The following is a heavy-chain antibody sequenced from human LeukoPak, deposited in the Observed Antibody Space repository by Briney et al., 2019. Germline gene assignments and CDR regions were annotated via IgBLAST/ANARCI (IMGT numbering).Heavy chain of an antibody. CDR3: ARDTDYCTNGVCSHGWFDP. V-gene: IGHV4-59*01. CDR2: IYYSGST. D-gene: IGHD2-8*01. Sequence: SETLSLTCTVSGGSISSYYWSWIRQPPGKGLEWIGYIYYSGSTNYNPSLKSRVTISVDTSKNQFSLKLSSVTAADTAVYYCARDTDYCTNGVCSHGWFDPWGQGTLVTVSS. J-gene: IGHJ5*02. CDR1: GGSISSYY.